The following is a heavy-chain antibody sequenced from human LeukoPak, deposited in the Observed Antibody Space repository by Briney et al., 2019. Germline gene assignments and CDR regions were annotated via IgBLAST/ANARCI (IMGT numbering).Heavy chain of an antibody. CDR2: IAGSTIYT. Sequence: GGSLRLSCAASGFTFSDYYISWIRQAPGKGLEWLSYIAGSTIYTNYADSVKGRFTISRDITKNSVYLQMNSLRAEDTAVYYCARDGAAAGPDRADFDYWGQGTLVTVSS. J-gene: IGHJ4*02. CDR3: ARDGAAAGPDRADFDY. V-gene: IGHV3-11*05. D-gene: IGHD6-13*01. CDR1: GFTFSDYY.